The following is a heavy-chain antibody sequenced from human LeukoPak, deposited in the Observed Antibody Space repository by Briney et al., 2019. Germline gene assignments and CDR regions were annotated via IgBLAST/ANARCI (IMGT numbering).Heavy chain of an antibody. V-gene: IGHV6-1*01. CDR1: GDTVSSNSAA. Sequence: QTPSLTCAISGDTVSSNSAAWNWIRQSPSRGLEWLGRTYYRSKWLHEYALSVESRISINPDTSKNQFSLQLNSVTPEDTAVYYCARNLSPDFDYWGQGTLVTVSS. CDR2: TYYRSKWLH. CDR3: ARNLSPDFDY. J-gene: IGHJ4*02. D-gene: IGHD1-14*01.